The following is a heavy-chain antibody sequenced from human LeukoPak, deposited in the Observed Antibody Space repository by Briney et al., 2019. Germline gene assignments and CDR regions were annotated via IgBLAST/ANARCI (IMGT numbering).Heavy chain of an antibody. D-gene: IGHD3-9*01. V-gene: IGHV4-34*01. CDR3: ARGRYFDWLLYSWFDP. CDR2: INHSGST. Sequence: PSETLSLTCAVYGGSFSGYYWSWIRQPPGKGLEWIGEINHSGSTNYNPSLKSRVTISVDTSKNQFPLKLSSVTAADTAVYYCARGRYFDWLLYSWFDPWGQGTLVTVSS. CDR1: GGSFSGYY. J-gene: IGHJ5*02.